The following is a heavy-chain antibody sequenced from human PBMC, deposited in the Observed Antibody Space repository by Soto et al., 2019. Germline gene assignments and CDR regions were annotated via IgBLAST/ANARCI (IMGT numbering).Heavy chain of an antibody. CDR2: IWYDGSNK. V-gene: IGHV3-33*01. CDR3: ARGFITIFGVGSDYGMDV. J-gene: IGHJ6*02. CDR1: GFTFSSYG. Sequence: SLRLSCAASGFTFSSYGMHWVRQAPGKGLERVAVIWYDGSNKYYADSVKGRFTISRDNSKNTLYLQMNSLRAEDTAVYYCARGFITIFGVGSDYGMDVWGQGTTVTVSS. D-gene: IGHD3-3*01.